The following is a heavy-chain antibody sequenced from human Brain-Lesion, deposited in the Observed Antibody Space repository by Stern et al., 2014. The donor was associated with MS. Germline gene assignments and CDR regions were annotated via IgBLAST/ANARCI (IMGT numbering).Heavy chain of an antibody. Sequence: QVQLVESGPGLVKPSETLSLTCTVAGGSVSSTSYAWAWIRQPPGKGLEWIGTIYYSGNTYYSPSLKSRLTISLDTSKNHFSLQLRFVTAADTAVYYCAGEEDIRYCSGGSCTGNWFDPWGQGTLVTVSS. CDR2: IYYSGNT. V-gene: IGHV4-39*02. CDR1: GGSVSSTSYA. J-gene: IGHJ5*02. CDR3: AGEEDIRYCSGGSCTGNWFDP. D-gene: IGHD2-15*01.